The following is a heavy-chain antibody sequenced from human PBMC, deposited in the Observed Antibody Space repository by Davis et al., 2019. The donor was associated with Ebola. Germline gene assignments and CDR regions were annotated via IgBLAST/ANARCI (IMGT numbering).Heavy chain of an antibody. Sequence: ASVKVSCKASGYTFTGYYMHWVRQAPGQGLEWMGWINPNSGGTNYAQKFQGRVTMTRDTSISTAYMELSRLRSDDTAVYYCARDRGYCSGGTCYFTKEFDYWGQGTLVTVSS. J-gene: IGHJ4*02. CDR1: GYTFTGYY. D-gene: IGHD2-15*01. V-gene: IGHV1-2*02. CDR2: INPNSGGT. CDR3: ARDRGYCSGGTCYFTKEFDY.